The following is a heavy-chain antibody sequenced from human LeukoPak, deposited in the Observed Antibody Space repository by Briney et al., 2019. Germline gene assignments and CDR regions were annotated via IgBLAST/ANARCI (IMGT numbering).Heavy chain of an antibody. D-gene: IGHD3-22*01. V-gene: IGHV1-2*02. CDR1: GYTFTVYF. J-gene: IGHJ4*02. CDR3: ARELNYDSSGYYFDY. Sequence: VASVKVSCKASGYTFTVYFMHWVRQAPGQGREWMGWINPNSGGTDYAQKFQGRVTMTRDTSISTAYMELSRLRSDDTAVYYCARELNYDSSGYYFDYWGQGTLVTVSS. CDR2: INPNSGGT.